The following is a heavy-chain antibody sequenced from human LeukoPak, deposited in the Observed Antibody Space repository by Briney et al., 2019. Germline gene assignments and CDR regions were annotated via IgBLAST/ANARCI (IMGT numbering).Heavy chain of an antibody. J-gene: IGHJ4*02. D-gene: IGHD3-22*01. CDR2: INTNSDGT. CDR3: ARGLAVVSPFDF. Sequence: ASVKVSCKASGYTFTGYYIHWVRQAPGQGPEWMGWINTNSDGTNYGQKFQGRVTMTRDTSISTANMELSRLTSDDTAVYYCARGLAVVSPFDFWGQGTLVTVSS. V-gene: IGHV1-2*02. CDR1: GYTFTGYY.